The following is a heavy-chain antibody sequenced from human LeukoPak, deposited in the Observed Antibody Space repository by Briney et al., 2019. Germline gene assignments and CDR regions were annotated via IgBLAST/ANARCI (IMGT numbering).Heavy chain of an antibody. V-gene: IGHV3-11*06. Sequence: GSLRLSCAASGFTFSDTYMSRIRQPPGKGLEWVSYISGSSSDIKYADSVKGRFTVSRDNAKNTLYVQMNSLRVEDSAVYYCVRGAPSAADWGQGTLVTVSS. CDR2: ISGSSSDI. CDR3: VRGAPSAAD. J-gene: IGHJ4*02. CDR1: GFTFSDTY.